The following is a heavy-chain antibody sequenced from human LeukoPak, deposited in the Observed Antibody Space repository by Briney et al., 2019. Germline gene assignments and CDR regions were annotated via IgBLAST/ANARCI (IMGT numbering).Heavy chain of an antibody. CDR2: INHSGST. CDR3: ARGWGANCDY. D-gene: IGHD1-26*01. V-gene: IGHV4-34*01. J-gene: IGHJ4*02. Sequence: SETLSLTCAVYNGSFSGYYWSWIRQSPGKGLEWIGEINHSGSTNFDPSLKSRVTISVDTSKNQFSLKLSSVTAADTAVYYCARGWGANCDYWGQGILVTVSS. CDR1: NGSFSGYY.